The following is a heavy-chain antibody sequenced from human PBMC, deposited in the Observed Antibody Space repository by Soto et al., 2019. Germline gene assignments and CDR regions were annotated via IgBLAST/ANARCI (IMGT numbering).Heavy chain of an antibody. V-gene: IGHV3-21*01. Sequence: EVQLVESGGGLVKPGGSLRLSCAASGFSLSDYSMNWIRQAPGKGLEWVASISSSSSFIHYAESMKGRFTISRGNAKNSLYLQMNSLSAEDTAVYYCAGSSDDGRDNWGQGTLVTVSS. CDR1: GFSLSDYS. CDR3: AGSSDDGRDN. CDR2: ISSSSSFI. J-gene: IGHJ4*02. D-gene: IGHD1-26*01.